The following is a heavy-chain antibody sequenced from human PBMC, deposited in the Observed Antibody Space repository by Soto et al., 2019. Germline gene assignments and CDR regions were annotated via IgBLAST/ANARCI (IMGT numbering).Heavy chain of an antibody. D-gene: IGHD2-2*01. CDR2: ISAYNGNT. CDR3: SRYPTPAATRPFDY. J-gene: IGHJ4*03. CDR1: GYTFTNYA. Sequence: QVQLVQSGAEVKKPGASVKVSCQASGYTFTNYAISWVRQAPGQGLEWMGWISAYNGNTNYAQKFQGRVTMTTDTSTSTAYMELRSLRSDDTAVYYCSRYPTPAATRPFDYWGQGTLVTVSS. V-gene: IGHV1-18*04.